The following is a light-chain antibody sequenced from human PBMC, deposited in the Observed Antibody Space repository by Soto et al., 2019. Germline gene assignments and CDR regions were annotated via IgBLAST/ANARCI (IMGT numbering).Light chain of an antibody. J-gene: IGKJ4*01. CDR1: ESASTN. CDR3: QQYNKWPLT. Sequence: EIVMTQSPATLSVSPGERATLSCRASESASTNLAWYQQRPGQAPWLLIYATSTRATGIPGRFTGSGSGTEFTLTISSLQSVDFAVYYCQQYNKWPLTFGGGTKVEIK. CDR2: ATS. V-gene: IGKV3-15*01.